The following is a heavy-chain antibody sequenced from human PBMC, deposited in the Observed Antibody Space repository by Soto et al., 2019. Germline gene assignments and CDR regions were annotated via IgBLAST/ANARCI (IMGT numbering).Heavy chain of an antibody. V-gene: IGHV4-4*07. J-gene: IGHJ6*02. CDR1: GADINTYS. Sequence: SETLSLTCSVSGADINTYSWTWIRQPAGKGLEWSGRIYTSASINYNPSLKGRVTLSVDTSTNQVSLRLASVTAADTAIYYCARDREAGYNFYYGMDVWGQGTTVTV. CDR3: ARDREAGYNFYYGMDV. D-gene: IGHD6-19*01. CDR2: IYTSASI.